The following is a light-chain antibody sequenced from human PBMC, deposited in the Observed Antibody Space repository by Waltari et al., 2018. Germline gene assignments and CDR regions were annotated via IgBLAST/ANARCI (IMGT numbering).Light chain of an antibody. CDR1: QSISDW. Sequence: DIPMTQSPSTLSASVGDRVTITCRASQSISDWVAWYQHKPGKAPNLLIYEASSLESGVPSRFSGSGSGAEFTLTISSLQPDDFATYYCQHYNIYPVMFGQGTRLEIK. J-gene: IGKJ5*01. V-gene: IGKV1-5*03. CDR2: EAS. CDR3: QHYNIYPVM.